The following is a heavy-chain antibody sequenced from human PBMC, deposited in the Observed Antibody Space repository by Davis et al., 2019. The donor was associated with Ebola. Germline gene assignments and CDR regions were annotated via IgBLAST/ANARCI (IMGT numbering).Heavy chain of an antibody. Sequence: GESLKISCAASGFTFSSYGMHWVRQAPGKGLEWVAVIWYDGSNKYYADSVKGRFTISRDNAKNSLYLQMNSLRDEDTAVYYCARESTNFYYDILTGYYTVYGMDVWGQGTTVTVSS. J-gene: IGHJ6*02. D-gene: IGHD3-9*01. CDR3: ARESTNFYYDILTGYYTVYGMDV. CDR1: GFTFSSYG. CDR2: IWYDGSNK. V-gene: IGHV3-33*01.